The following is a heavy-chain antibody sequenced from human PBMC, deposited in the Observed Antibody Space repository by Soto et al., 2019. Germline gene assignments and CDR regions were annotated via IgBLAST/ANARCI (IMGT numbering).Heavy chain of an antibody. J-gene: IGHJ4*02. Sequence: EVQLLESGGGLVQPGGSLTLSCAASGFTFSNYAIAWVRQAPGKGLEWVSGISGSGGTTYYADSVKGRFTISRDNSKDTLHLQINSLRAEDTAVYYCAKTPRQWLVYFDYWGQGALVTVSS. CDR3: AKTPRQWLVYFDY. V-gene: IGHV3-23*01. CDR2: ISGSGGTT. CDR1: GFTFSNYA. D-gene: IGHD6-19*01.